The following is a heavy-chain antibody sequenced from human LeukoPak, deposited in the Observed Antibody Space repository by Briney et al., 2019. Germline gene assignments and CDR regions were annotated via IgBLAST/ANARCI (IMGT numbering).Heavy chain of an antibody. CDR3: ARYHDYGDYDVFDY. D-gene: IGHD4-17*01. Sequence: SETLSLTCTVSGGSISSYYWSWIRQPPGKGLEWIGYIYYSGSTNYNPSLKSRVTISVDTSKNQFSLKLSSVTAADTAVYYCARYHDYGDYDVFDYWGQGTLVTVSS. CDR1: GGSISSYY. J-gene: IGHJ4*02. V-gene: IGHV4-59*08. CDR2: IYYSGST.